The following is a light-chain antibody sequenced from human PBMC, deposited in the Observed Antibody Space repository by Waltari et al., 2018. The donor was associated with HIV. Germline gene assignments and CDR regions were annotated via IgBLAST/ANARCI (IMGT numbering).Light chain of an antibody. V-gene: IGKV1D-12*01. CDR2: SAS. Sequence: DIEMTQPLSPVSASVGVRVTITCRPNHPISTWLAWYQQKPGKAPKLLIYSASSLQSGVPPRFSGSGSGTDFTLTISSLQPEDFATYYCQQANSFPLTFGGGTKVEIK. CDR3: QQANSFPLT. J-gene: IGKJ4*01. CDR1: HPISTW.